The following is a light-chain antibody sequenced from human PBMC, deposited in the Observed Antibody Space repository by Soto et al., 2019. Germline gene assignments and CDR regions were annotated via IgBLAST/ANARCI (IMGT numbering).Light chain of an antibody. CDR2: AAS. CDR3: QQVNGYPHT. V-gene: IGKV1-9*01. Sequence: DIQLTQSPSFLSASVGDRVTITCRASQGISSHLAWYQQTPGKGPKLLIYAASTVQSGVPSRFSGSGSGTEFTLAISSLQPEDFATYYCQQVNGYPHTFGQGTKLEIK. J-gene: IGKJ2*01. CDR1: QGISSH.